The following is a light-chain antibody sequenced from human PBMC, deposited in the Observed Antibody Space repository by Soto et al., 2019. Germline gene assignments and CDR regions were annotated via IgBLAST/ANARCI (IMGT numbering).Light chain of an antibody. V-gene: IGKV1-5*01. CDR3: QQYHTYPWT. CDR2: DAS. CDR1: QSISSY. J-gene: IGKJ1*01. Sequence: DIQMTQSPSTLSASVGDRVTITCRASQSISSYLAWYQQKPGKAPKVLIFDASSVESGVPSRFSGSGSGTECTLSISGLQPDDFATYYCQQYHTYPWTFGQGTKVEIK.